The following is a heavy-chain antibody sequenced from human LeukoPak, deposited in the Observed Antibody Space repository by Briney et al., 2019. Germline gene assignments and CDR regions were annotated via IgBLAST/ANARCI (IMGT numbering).Heavy chain of an antibody. CDR2: ISSSGSTI. J-gene: IGHJ5*02. CDR3: ARDAMMATYNWFDP. CDR1: GFTFSDYY. D-gene: IGHD5-24*01. Sequence: GGSLRLSCAASGFTFSDYYMSWIRQAPGKGLEWVSFISSSGSTIYYADSVKGRFTISRDNAKNSLYLQMNSLRAEDTAVYYCARDAMMATYNWFDPWGQGTLVTVSS. V-gene: IGHV3-11*01.